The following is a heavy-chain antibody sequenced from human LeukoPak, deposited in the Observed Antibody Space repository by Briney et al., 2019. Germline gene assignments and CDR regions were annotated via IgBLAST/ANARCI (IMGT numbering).Heavy chain of an antibody. V-gene: IGHV4-39*07. CDR3: ARDCPNNYFDY. CDR2: IFYNGNT. D-gene: IGHD2/OR15-2a*01. CDR1: GGSISSSSYY. Sequence: PSETLSLTCTVSGGSISSSSYYWGWIRQPPGKGLEWIGNIFYNGNTYYNPSLKSRVTISIDTSKNQFSLRLSSVTAADTAVYYSARDCPNNYFDYWGQGTLVTVSA. J-gene: IGHJ4*02.